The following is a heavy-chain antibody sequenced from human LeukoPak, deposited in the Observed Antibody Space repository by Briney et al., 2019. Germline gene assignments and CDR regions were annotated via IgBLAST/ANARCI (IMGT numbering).Heavy chain of an antibody. J-gene: IGHJ3*02. CDR3: ARHGSVSPRREAFDI. CDR2: IYYTGST. CDR1: GGSISSAYYY. V-gene: IGHV4-39*01. D-gene: IGHD1-26*01. Sequence: ASETLSLTCTVSGGSISSAYYYWGWIRQPPGKGLEWIGSIYYTGSTYYNPSLKSRVTISVDTSQNQFSLKLRSVTAADTAVYYCARHGSVSPRREAFDIWGQGTMDTVSS.